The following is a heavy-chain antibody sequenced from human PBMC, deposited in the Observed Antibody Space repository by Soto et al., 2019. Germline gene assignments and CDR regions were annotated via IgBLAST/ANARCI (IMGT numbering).Heavy chain of an antibody. CDR1: GGSISSGGYY. V-gene: IGHV4-31*11. CDR3: ASVVCGTTNCTTFDF. Sequence: QVQLQESGPGLVKPSQTLSLACAVSGGSISSGGYYWSWIRQHPGKGLEWIGYIYYSGNTHYNASLKSRVTISMDTSKSQFSLNLSSVTAADTAVYYCASVVCGTTNCTTFDFWGQGTLVTVSS. J-gene: IGHJ4*02. CDR2: IYYSGNT. D-gene: IGHD2-2*01.